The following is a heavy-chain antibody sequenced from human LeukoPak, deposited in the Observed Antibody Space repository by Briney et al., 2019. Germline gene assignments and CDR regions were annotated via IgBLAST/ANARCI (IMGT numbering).Heavy chain of an antibody. Sequence: KTSETLSLTCAVYGGSFSGYYWSWIRQPPGKGLEWVGEINHSGSTNYNPSLKSRVTISVDTSKNQFSLKLSSVTAADTAVYYCAILPLYYYDSSGYYNHGYFQHWGQGTLVTVSS. CDR3: AILPLYYYDSSGYYNHGYFQH. CDR2: INHSGST. D-gene: IGHD3-22*01. J-gene: IGHJ1*01. V-gene: IGHV4-34*01. CDR1: GGSFSGYY.